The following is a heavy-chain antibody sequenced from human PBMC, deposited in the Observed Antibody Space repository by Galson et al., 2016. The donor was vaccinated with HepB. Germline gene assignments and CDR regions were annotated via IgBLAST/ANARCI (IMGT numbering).Heavy chain of an antibody. Sequence: SLRLSCAASGFTFSSYAMSWVRQAPGKGLEWVSAISGSGGSTYYAGSVKGRFTISRDNSKNTLYLQMNRLRAEDTAVYYCAKGAEQWLVPGYFDYGCQGTLVTVSS. CDR3: AKGAEQWLVPGYFDY. CDR2: ISGSGGST. CDR1: GFTFSSYA. V-gene: IGHV3-23*01. D-gene: IGHD6-19*01. J-gene: IGHJ4*02.